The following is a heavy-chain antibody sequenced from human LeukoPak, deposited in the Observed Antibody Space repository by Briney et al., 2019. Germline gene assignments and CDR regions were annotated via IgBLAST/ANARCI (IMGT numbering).Heavy chain of an antibody. CDR2: IYYSGTT. CDR3: ARVERGYSYGYWGDAFDI. J-gene: IGHJ3*02. D-gene: IGHD5-18*01. CDR1: GGSISSYY. Sequence: SETLSLTCTVSGGSISSYYWSWIRQPPGKGLEWIGYIYYSGTTNYNPSLKSQVTISVDTSKNQFSLKLSSVTAADTAVYYCARVERGYSYGYWGDAFDIWGQGTMVTVSS. V-gene: IGHV4-59*01.